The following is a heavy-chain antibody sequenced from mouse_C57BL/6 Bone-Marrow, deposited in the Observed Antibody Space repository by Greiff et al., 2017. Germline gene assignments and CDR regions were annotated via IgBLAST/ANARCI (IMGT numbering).Heavy chain of an antibody. CDR2: IKPYNGGT. J-gene: IGHJ4*01. Sequence: VQLKQSGPVLVKPGASVKMSCKASGYTFTDYYMNWVKQSHGKSLEWIGVIKPYNGGTSYNQKFKGKATLTVDKSSSTAYMELNSLTSEDSAVYYWARRNRSEFYAMDYWGQGTSVTVSS. D-gene: IGHD1-1*01. V-gene: IGHV1-19*01. CDR3: ARRNRSEFYAMDY. CDR1: GYTFTDYY.